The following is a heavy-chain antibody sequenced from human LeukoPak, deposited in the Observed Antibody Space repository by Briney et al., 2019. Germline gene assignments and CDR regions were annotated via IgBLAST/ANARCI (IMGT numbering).Heavy chain of an antibody. CDR2: INPSGGST. V-gene: IGHV1-46*01. CDR1: GFNFISYY. D-gene: IGHD2-8*01. J-gene: IGHJ6*02. Sequence: ASVKVSCKASGFNFISYYMHWVRQAPGQGLEWMGIINPSGGSTSYAQKFQDRVTMTRDTSTSTVYMELSSLKSEDTAVYYCAREDVVLVDAVRYYYYGMDVWGQGTTVTVSS. CDR3: AREDVVLVDAVRYYYYGMDV.